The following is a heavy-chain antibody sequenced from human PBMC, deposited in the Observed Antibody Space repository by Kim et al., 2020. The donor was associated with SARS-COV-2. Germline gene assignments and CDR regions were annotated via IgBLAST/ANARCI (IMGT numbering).Heavy chain of an antibody. D-gene: IGHD3-3*01. V-gene: IGHV1-2*02. J-gene: IGHJ4*02. CDR3: ARVTISRVWGNEF. CDR1: GYTFTDYY. Sequence: ASVKVSCKASGYTFTDYYLHWVRQAPGQGLQWMGWIYIKSGATNYPQNFQGRVSMTRDTSTNTAYMELSSLTFDDTAMYYCARVTISRVWGNEFWGQGT. CDR2: IYIKSGAT.